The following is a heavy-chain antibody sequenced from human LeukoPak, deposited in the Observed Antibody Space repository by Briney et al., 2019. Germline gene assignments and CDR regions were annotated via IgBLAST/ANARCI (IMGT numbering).Heavy chain of an antibody. Sequence: PSETLSLTCTVSGGSISSSSYYWGWIRQPPGKELEWIGSIYYSGSTYYNPSLKSRVTISVDTSKNQFSLKLSSVTAADTAVYYCASWGLYSGSYLGGDYWGQGTLVTVSS. D-gene: IGHD1-26*01. J-gene: IGHJ4*02. CDR1: GGSISSSSYY. V-gene: IGHV4-39*07. CDR3: ASWGLYSGSYLGGDY. CDR2: IYYSGST.